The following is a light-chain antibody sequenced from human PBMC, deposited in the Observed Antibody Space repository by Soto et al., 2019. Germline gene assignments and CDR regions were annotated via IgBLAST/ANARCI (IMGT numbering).Light chain of an antibody. CDR2: GAS. V-gene: IGKV3-15*01. J-gene: IGKJ1*01. Sequence: EIVMTQSPATLSVSTGERATLSCRASQSISSNLAWYQQKPGQPPRLLIYGASTRATGIPARFSGSGSGTEFTLTISSLQSEDFAVYYCQQYNWPPTWTVGQGTKVDIK. CDR3: QQYNWPPTWT. CDR1: QSISSN.